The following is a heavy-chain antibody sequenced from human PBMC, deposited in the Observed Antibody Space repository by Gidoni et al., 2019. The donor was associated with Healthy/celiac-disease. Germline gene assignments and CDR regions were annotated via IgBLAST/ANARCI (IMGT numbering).Heavy chain of an antibody. CDR2: ISYDGSNK. J-gene: IGHJ6*02. V-gene: IGHV3-30*18. CDR3: AKGETYYYDSSGYPPHYYYYYGMDA. Sequence: QVQLVESGGGVVQPGRSLRLSCAASGFTFSSYGLHWVRQAPGKGLEWVALISYDGSNKYYADSVKGRFTISRDNSKNTLYLQMNSLRAEDTAVYYCAKGETYYYDSSGYPPHYYYYYGMDAWGQGTTVTVSS. CDR1: GFTFSSYG. D-gene: IGHD3-22*01.